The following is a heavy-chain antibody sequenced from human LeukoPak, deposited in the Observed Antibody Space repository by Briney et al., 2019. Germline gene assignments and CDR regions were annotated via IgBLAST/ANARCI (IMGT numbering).Heavy chain of an antibody. CDR2: ISSSGSTI. CDR1: GFTFSSYE. CDR3: ARDTGYGSKHAFDI. V-gene: IGHV3-48*03. J-gene: IGHJ3*02. D-gene: IGHD3-10*01. Sequence: GGSLRLSCAASGFTFSSYEMNWVRQAPGKGLEWVSYISSSGSTIYYADSVKGQFTISRDNAKNSLYLQMNSLRAEDTAVYYCARDTGYGSKHAFDIWGQGTMVTVSS.